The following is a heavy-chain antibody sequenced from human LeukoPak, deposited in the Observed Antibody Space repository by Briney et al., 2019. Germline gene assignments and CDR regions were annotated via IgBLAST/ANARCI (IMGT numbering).Heavy chain of an antibody. J-gene: IGHJ5*02. CDR2: IFHSGST. V-gene: IGHV4-39*07. CDR3: ARGQKWGGAIGFDP. CDR1: GGSIISSSYY. Sequence: PSQTLSLTRTVSGGSIISSSYYSGWIRPPPGRGLEWIGNIFHSGSTYYSPSLKSRVAISIDTSKNQFYLILTSATAADTAVYYCARGQKWGGAIGFDPWGQGTLVTVSS. D-gene: IGHD3-16*01.